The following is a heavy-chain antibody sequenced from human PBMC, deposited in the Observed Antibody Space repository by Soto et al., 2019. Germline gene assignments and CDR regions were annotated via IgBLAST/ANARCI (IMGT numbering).Heavy chain of an antibody. CDR3: AKDNLPASSTSDPAATWFDP. CDR2: ISGSGGST. CDR1: GFTFISYA. D-gene: IGHD2-2*01. V-gene: IGHV3-23*01. J-gene: IGHJ5*02. Sequence: GGSLRLSCAASGFTFISYAMSWVRQAPGKGLEWVSAISGSGGSTYYADSVKGRFTISRDNSKNTLYLQMNSLRAEDTAVYYCAKDNLPASSTSDPAATWFDPWGQGTLVTVSS.